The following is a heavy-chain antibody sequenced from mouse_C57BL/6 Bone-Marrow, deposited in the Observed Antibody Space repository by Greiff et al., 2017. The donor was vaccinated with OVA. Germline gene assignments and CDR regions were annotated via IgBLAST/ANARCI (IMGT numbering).Heavy chain of an antibody. J-gene: IGHJ3*01. Sequence: EVQLVESGGGLVKPGGSLKLSCAASGFTFSSYAMSWVRQTPEKRLEWVATISDGGSYIYYPDNVKVRFTISRDNAKNNLYLQMNHLKSEDTAMYFYAGYGSISWFAYWGQGTLVTVSA. V-gene: IGHV5-4*01. CDR3: AGYGSISWFAY. CDR2: ISDGGSYI. D-gene: IGHD1-1*01. CDR1: GFTFSSYA.